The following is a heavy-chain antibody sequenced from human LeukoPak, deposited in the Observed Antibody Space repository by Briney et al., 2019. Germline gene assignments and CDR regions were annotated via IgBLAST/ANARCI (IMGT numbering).Heavy chain of an antibody. CDR1: GFTFSNAW. CDR2: IKSKTDGGTT. J-gene: IGHJ6*02. Sequence: PGGSLRLSCAASGFTFSNAWMSWVRQAPGKGLEWVGRIKSKTDGGTTDYAAPVKGRFTISRDDSKNTLYLQMNSLKTEDTAVYYCTTEPHYHRDYYYYYGMYVWGQGTTVTVSS. V-gene: IGHV3-15*01. D-gene: IGHD1-14*01. CDR3: TTEPHYHRDYYYYYGMYV.